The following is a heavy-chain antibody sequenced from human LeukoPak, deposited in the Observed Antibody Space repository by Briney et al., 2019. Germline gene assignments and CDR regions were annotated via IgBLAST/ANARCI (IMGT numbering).Heavy chain of an antibody. Sequence: SETLSLTCTVSGGSISSSSYYWGWIRQPPGKGLEWIGSIYYSGSTYYNPSLKSRVTISVDTSKNQFSLKLSSVTAADTAVYYCASYPVDYYGSGSSFSDYWGQGTLVTVSS. D-gene: IGHD3-10*01. CDR1: GGSISSSSYY. CDR2: IYYSGST. V-gene: IGHV4-39*07. J-gene: IGHJ4*02. CDR3: ASYPVDYYGSGSSFSDY.